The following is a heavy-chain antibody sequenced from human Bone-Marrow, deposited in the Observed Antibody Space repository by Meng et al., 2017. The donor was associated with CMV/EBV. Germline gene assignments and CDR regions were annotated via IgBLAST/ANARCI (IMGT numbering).Heavy chain of an antibody. CDR1: GFSFSRYE. Sequence: GGSLRLSCAASGFSFSRYEMNWVRQAPGKGLEWVSYISSSVNTIYYADSVKGPFIISRDYAKNSLYLQMNSLRAEDTAVYYCARALVRGVPYSDYYYYYGMDVWGQGTTVTVYS. CDR3: ARALVRGVPYSDYYYYYGMDV. J-gene: IGHJ6*02. CDR2: ISSSVNTI. V-gene: IGHV3-48*03. D-gene: IGHD3-10*01.